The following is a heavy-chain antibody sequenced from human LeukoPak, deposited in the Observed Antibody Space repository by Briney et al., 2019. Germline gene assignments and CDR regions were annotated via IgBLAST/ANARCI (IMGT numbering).Heavy chain of an antibody. CDR3: ARPVERKRITIFYDI. CDR2: IYYSGST. D-gene: IGHD3-9*01. J-gene: IGHJ3*02. CDR1: GGSISSSSYY. V-gene: IGHV4-39*01. Sequence: SETLSLTCTVSGGSISSSSYYWGWIRQPPGKGLEWIGSIYYSGSTYYNPSLKSRVTISVDTSKNQFSLKLSSVTAADTAVYYCARPVERKRITIFYDIWGQGTMVTVSS.